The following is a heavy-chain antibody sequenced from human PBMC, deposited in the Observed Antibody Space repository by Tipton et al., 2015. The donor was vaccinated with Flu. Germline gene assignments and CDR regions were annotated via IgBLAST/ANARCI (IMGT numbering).Heavy chain of an antibody. V-gene: IGHV4-4*07. CDR1: GGSISSYY. D-gene: IGHD6-19*01. CDR3: ARGGSGWYFGYFQH. J-gene: IGHJ1*01. CDR2: IYTSGST. Sequence: LRLSCTVSGGSISSYYWSWIRQPAGKGLEWIGRIYTSGSTNYNPSLKSRVTMSVDTSKNQFSLKLSSVTAADTAVYYCARGGSGWYFGYFQHWGQGTLVTVSS.